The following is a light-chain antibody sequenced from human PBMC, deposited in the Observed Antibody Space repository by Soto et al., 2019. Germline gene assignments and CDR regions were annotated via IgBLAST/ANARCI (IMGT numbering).Light chain of an antibody. J-gene: IGLJ3*02. CDR3: SSNTRSDTWV. V-gene: IGLV2-14*03. Sequence: QSALTQPASVSGSPGQSITISCSGTTSDVGGHDYISWYQQHPGKAPKLIIYEVTNRPSGVSNRFSGSKSGNTASLTISGLQTEDEADYYCSSNTRSDTWVFGGGTKLTVL. CDR2: EVT. CDR1: TSDVGGHDY.